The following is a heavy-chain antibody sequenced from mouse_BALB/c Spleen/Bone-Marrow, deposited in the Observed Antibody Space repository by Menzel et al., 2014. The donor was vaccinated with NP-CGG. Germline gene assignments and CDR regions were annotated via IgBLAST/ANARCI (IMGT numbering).Heavy chain of an antibody. CDR2: ISTYSGNT. Sequence: VQGVESGPELVRPGVSVKISCKGSGYAFTDYAMHWVKQSHAKSLEWIGAISTYSGNTNYNQKFKGKATMTEDKSSSTAYIELARLTSEDSAIYYCARSEYGNSYAMDYWGQGTSVTVSS. D-gene: IGHD2-10*02. V-gene: IGHV1-67*01. CDR3: ARSEYGNSYAMDY. CDR1: GYAFTDYA. J-gene: IGHJ4*01.